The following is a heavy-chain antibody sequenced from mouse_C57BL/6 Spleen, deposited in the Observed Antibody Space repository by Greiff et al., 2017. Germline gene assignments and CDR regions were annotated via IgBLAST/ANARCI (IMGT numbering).Heavy chain of an antibody. J-gene: IGHJ4*01. CDR3: ARRSTIYAMYY. D-gene: IGHD2-1*01. CDR2: IHPNIGST. V-gene: IGHV1-64*01. Sequence: QVQLQQPGAELVKPGASVKLSCKASGYTFTSYWMHWVKQRPGRGLEWIGMIHPNIGSTNYNEKFQSKATLTVDKSSSTAYMQLSRLTSKCSVVYCCARRSTIYAMYYWGQGISVTVFS. CDR1: GYTFTSYW.